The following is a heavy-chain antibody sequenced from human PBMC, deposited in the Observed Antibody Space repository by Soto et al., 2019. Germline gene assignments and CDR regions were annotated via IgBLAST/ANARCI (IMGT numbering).Heavy chain of an antibody. Sequence: QVQLQESGPGLVKPSQTLSLTCTVSGGSISSGYYYWSWIRQPPGKGLEWIGYIYYSGSTYYNTSLKSRVTISVDTSKNQFSLKLSSVTAADTAVYYCARSSSMVRGVLYYYYGMDVWGQGTTVTVSS. CDR3: ARSSSMVRGVLYYYYGMDV. J-gene: IGHJ6*02. V-gene: IGHV4-30-4*01. CDR1: GGSISSGYYY. CDR2: IYYSGST. D-gene: IGHD3-10*01.